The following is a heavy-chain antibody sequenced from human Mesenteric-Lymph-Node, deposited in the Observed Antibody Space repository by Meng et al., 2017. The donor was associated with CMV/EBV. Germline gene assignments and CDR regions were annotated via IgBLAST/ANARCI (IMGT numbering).Heavy chain of an antibody. CDR3: ARTSSPAEYFQH. J-gene: IGHJ1*01. D-gene: IGHD2-2*01. V-gene: IGHV4-39*07. CDR2: IYYSGSS. Sequence: SETLSLTCSISGGSVSTPNLYWGWVRQPPGKGLEWIGHIYYSGSSYYNPSLRSRVTMSVDTSKNQFSLKLASVTAADTAVYYCARTSSPAEYFQHWGQGNLVTVS. CDR1: GGSVSTPNLY.